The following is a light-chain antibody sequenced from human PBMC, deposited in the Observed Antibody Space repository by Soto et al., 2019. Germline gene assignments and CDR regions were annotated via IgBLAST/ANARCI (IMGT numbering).Light chain of an antibody. V-gene: IGKV1-33*01. CDR3: QQYDNLPPT. Sequence: DIQMTQSPSSLSASVGARDTITCQASQDISNYLNWYQQKPGKAPKLLIYYASNLETGVPSRFSGSGSGTDFTFTISSLQPEDIATYYCQQYDNLPPTCGQGTRLDIK. J-gene: IGKJ5*01. CDR1: QDISNY. CDR2: YAS.